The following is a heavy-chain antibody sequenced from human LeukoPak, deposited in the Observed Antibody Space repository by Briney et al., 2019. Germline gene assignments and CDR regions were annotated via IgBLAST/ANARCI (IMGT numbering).Heavy chain of an antibody. CDR2: MYYSGST. D-gene: IGHD3-3*01. CDR1: GXSISGYY. V-gene: IGHV4-59*01. J-gene: IGHJ5*02. CDR3: ARGTVFGVATNWFDP. Sequence: PSETLSLTCSVSGXSISGYYWSWIRQPPGKGLEWIGDMYYSGSTNYNPSLKSRVIISVDTSKNQFSLKLSSVTTADTAVYYCARGTVFGVATNWFDPWGQGTLVTVSS.